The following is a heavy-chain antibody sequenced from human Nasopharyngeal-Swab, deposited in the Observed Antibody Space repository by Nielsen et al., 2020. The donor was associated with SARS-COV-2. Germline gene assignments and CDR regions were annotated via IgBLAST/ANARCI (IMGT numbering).Heavy chain of an antibody. Sequence: SLKISCAASGFTFDDYAMHWVRQAPGKGLEWVSGISWNSGSTGYADSVKGRFTISRDNAKNSLYLQMNSLRAEDTALYYCAKDEAADIAAAGSIDYWGQRTLVTVSS. CDR3: AKDEAADIAAAGSIDY. J-gene: IGHJ4*02. CDR2: ISWNSGST. CDR1: GFTFDDYA. V-gene: IGHV3-9*01. D-gene: IGHD6-13*01.